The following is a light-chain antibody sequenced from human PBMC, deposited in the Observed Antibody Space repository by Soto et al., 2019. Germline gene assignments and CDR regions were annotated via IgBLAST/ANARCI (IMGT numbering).Light chain of an antibody. J-gene: IGKJ2*01. V-gene: IGKV3-15*01. CDR3: QQYNNWPPMYT. CDR2: GAS. CDR1: QSVSSN. Sequence: EIVMTQSPATLSVSPGERATLSCRASQSVSSNLAWYQQKPGQAPRLLIYGASTRVSANPARFSGSGSGTEFTLTISSLQSEDFAVYYCQQYNNWPPMYTFGQGTKLEIK.